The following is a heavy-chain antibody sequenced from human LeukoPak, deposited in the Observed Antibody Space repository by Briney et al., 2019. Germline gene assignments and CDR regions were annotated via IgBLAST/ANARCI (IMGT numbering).Heavy chain of an antibody. J-gene: IGHJ5*02. CDR3: AKDYGSSSTNWFDP. CDR2: ISGGGGST. D-gene: IGHD6-6*01. V-gene: IGHV3-23*01. CDR1: GFTFSTYA. Sequence: GGSLRLSCAASGFTFSTYAMSWVRQAPGKGLEWVSAISGGGGSTYYTDSVKGRFTISRDNSKNTLYLQMNSLRAEDTAIYYCAKDYGSSSTNWFDPWGQGTLVTVSS.